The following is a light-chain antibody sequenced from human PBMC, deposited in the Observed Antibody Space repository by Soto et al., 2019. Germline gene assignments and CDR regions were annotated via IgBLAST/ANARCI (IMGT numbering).Light chain of an antibody. Sequence: DIQMTQSPSSLSASVGDRVTITCRASQAISNYLAWYQQKPGKIPQLLIYAASTLQSGVPSRFSGSGSGTDITLTISSLQPDDVATYYCQKYDNVPRTFGQGTKVEIK. V-gene: IGKV1-27*01. J-gene: IGKJ1*01. CDR1: QAISNY. CDR2: AAS. CDR3: QKYDNVPRT.